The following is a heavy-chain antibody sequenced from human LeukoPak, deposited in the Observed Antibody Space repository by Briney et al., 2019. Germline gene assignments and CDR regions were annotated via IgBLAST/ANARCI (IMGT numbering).Heavy chain of an antibody. J-gene: IGHJ4*02. CDR1: GFTFSTNW. D-gene: IGHD4-17*01. V-gene: IGHV3-74*01. CDR2: ISTSGSDA. CDR3: ARGRDDYGDYAPDY. Sequence: PGGSLRLSCAAPGFTFSTNWMHWVRQAPGKGLVWVSRISTSGSDAIYADSVKGRFTISTDSAKNSLYLQMNSLRAEDTAVYYCARGRDDYGDYAPDYWGRGTLVTVSS.